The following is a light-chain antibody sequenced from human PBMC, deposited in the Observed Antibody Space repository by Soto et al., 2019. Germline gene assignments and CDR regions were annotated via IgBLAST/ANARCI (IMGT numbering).Light chain of an antibody. Sequence: DIQMTQSPSSLSASGGDRVTITCPARHDIKKYLNWYQQKPGKDHSLLIYDASNLEQGVSSRFSGSGSGTDFTLTISSLQPEDVATYYCQQYDNFRTFGGGTKVAIK. J-gene: IGKJ4*01. CDR1: HDIKKY. CDR2: DAS. CDR3: QQYDNFRT. V-gene: IGKV1-33*01.